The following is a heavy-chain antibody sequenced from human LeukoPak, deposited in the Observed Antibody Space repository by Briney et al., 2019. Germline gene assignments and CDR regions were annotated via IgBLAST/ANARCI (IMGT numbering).Heavy chain of an antibody. CDR1: GFIFSRYE. CDR3: ARGPLSPALYFDS. V-gene: IGHV3-48*03. CDR2: ISRSGSTI. J-gene: IGHJ4*02. D-gene: IGHD3-3*02. Sequence: GGSLRLSCAASGFIFSRYEVNWVRQAPGRGLDWISYISRSGSTIYYADSVRGRFTISRDNGSSSLYLQMNSLRAEDTAIYYCARGPLSPALYFDSWGQGTLVTVSS.